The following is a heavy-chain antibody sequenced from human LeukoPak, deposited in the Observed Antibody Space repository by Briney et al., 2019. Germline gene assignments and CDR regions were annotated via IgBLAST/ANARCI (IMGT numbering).Heavy chain of an antibody. CDR1: GGSISSTGYY. D-gene: IGHD3-9*01. CDR3: AGDDILTGSFDF. J-gene: IGHJ4*02. Sequence: ASETLSLTCTVSGGSISSTGYYWDWIRQPPGKGLEWIGNIYYSGINYYNPSLRSRVTISVDTSKNQFSLKVSSVTAADAAVYYCAGDDILTGSFDFWGQGTLVTVPS. CDR2: IYYSGIN. V-gene: IGHV4-39*02.